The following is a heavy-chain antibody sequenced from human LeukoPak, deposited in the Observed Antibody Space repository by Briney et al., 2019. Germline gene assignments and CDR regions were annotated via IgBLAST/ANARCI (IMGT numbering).Heavy chain of an antibody. CDR2: IWSDGSNK. CDR3: ARDRGVYFLDY. V-gene: IGHV3-33*01. D-gene: IGHD2-8*02. J-gene: IGHJ4*02. Sequence: GGSLRLSCAVSAGFTFSNHGMHWVRQAPGKGLEWVAMIWSDGSNKYYADSVKGRFTVSRDNSMNTLYLQVDSLRAEDTAVYYCARDRGVYFLDYWGQGTLVTVSS. CDR1: AGFTFSNHG.